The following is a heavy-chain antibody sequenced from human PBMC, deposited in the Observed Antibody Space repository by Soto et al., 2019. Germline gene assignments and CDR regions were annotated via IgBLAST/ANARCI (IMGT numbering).Heavy chain of an antibody. CDR3: AVVDSTGNWFDP. J-gene: IGHJ5*02. D-gene: IGHD3-22*01. CDR1: DGSISSSYFY. CDR2: MYYSGTT. Sequence: SETQSVTCTVSDGSISSSYFYWGWLRQPPGKGLDFIGSMYYSGTTYYNPSLKNRITISVDTSKNQFSLKLISVTAADTAVYYCAVVDSTGNWFDPWGQGALVTVSS. V-gene: IGHV4-39*01.